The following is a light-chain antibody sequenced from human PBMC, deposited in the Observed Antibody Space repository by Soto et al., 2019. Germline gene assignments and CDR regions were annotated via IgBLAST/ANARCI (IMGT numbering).Light chain of an antibody. V-gene: IGKV1-9*01. CDR1: QDVSDF. J-gene: IGKJ1*01. Sequence: DIHLTQSPSILSASVGDRVTLTCRASQDVSDFLAWYQHAPGKAPNLLIYGGYTLQSGVPSRFSGSGSGTEFSLTITGLQPEDFATYCCLQAFSYPLMFGQGTKVDIK. CDR3: LQAFSYPLM. CDR2: GGY.